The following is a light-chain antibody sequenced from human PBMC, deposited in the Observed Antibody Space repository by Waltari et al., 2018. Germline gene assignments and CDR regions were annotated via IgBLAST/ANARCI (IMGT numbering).Light chain of an antibody. CDR1: QSISHW. CDR3: QRYDDYPPT. V-gene: IGKV1-5*03. J-gene: IGKJ4*01. CDR2: KAS. Sequence: DIQMTQSPSTLSASVGDRVTITCRASQSISHWLDWYQQKQGKAPKLLISKASSLEKEVPSRVSGGGSVTEFTITITNLQPDDFATFYCQRYDDYPPTFGGGTKVEIK.